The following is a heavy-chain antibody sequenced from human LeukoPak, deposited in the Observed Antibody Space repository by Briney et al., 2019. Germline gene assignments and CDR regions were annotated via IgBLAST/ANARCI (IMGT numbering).Heavy chain of an antibody. Sequence: SETLSLTCTVSGGSISSYYWSWIRQPPGKGLEWIGYIYYSGSTNYNPSLKSRVTISVDTSKNQFSLTLSSVTAADTAVYYCAVHYYDSSGFVVGDYWGQGTLVTVSS. V-gene: IGHV4-59*01. D-gene: IGHD3-22*01. CDR3: AVHYYDSSGFVVGDY. J-gene: IGHJ4*02. CDR1: GGSISSYY. CDR2: IYYSGST.